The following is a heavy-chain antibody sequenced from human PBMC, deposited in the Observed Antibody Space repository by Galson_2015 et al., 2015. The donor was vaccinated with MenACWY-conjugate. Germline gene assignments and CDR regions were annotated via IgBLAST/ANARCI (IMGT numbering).Heavy chain of an antibody. J-gene: IGHJ5*02. CDR3: ARVWGDTAMATNWFDP. V-gene: IGHV4-31*03. Sequence: TLSLTCTVSGGSISSGGYYWSWIRQHPGKGLEWIGYIYYSGSTYYNPSLKSRVTISVDTSKNQFSLKLSSVTAADTAVYYCARVWGDTAMATNWFDPWGQGTLVTVSS. D-gene: IGHD5-18*01. CDR1: GGSISSGGYY. CDR2: IYYSGST.